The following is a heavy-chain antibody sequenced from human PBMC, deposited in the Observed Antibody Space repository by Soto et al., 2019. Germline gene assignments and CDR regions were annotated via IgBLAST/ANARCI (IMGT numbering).Heavy chain of an antibody. CDR1: GFTFSSYS. J-gene: IGHJ4*02. Sequence: LRLSCAASGFTFSSYSMNWVRQAPGKGLECVSSISSSSSYIYYADSVKGRFTISRDNAKYSLYLQMNSLRAEDTAVYYCASGRVGYCSGGSCFDEYWGQGSRGIVAS. CDR2: ISSSSSYI. CDR3: ASGRVGYCSGGSCFDEY. V-gene: IGHV3-21*01. D-gene: IGHD2-15*01.